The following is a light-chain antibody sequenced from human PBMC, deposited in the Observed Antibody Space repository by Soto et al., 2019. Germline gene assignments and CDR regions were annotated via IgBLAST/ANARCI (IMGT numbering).Light chain of an antibody. CDR2: GAS. Sequence: EIVLTQSPATLSVSPGDRATLSCRASQSVSSNLAWYQQKPGQAPRLLIYGASTRAAGIPARFTGSESGTEFTLSISSLQSEDFAVYYCQQYDDWPWTFGHGTKVDIK. J-gene: IGKJ1*01. CDR3: QQYDDWPWT. CDR1: QSVSSN. V-gene: IGKV3-15*01.